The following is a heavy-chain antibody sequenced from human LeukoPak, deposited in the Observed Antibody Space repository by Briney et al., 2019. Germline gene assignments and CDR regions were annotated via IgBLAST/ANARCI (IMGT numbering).Heavy chain of an antibody. V-gene: IGHV4-59*11. D-gene: IGHD4-11*01. CDR3: ARGAYSNYLSVGY. CDR2: IYNSGST. Sequence: PSETLSLTCTVSGGSISSHYWSWIRQPPGKGLEWIGYIYNSGSTNYNPSLKSRVTMSIDTSKYQFSLKLRSVTAADTAVYYCARGAYSNYLSVGYWGQGILVTVSS. CDR1: GGSISSHY. J-gene: IGHJ4*02.